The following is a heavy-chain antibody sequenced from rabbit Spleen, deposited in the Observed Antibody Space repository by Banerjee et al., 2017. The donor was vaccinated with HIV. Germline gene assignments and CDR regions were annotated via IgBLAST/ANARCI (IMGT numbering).Heavy chain of an antibody. CDR3: ARDDNGSWFYFNL. CDR2: IYGGSSGFT. J-gene: IGHJ4*01. D-gene: IGHD5-1*01. Sequence: QSLEESGEDLVKPGASLTLTCTASGFSFSARYYMCWVRQAPGKGLQWIACIYGGSSGFTYFATWAKGRFTVSKTSSTTVTLQMTSLTAADTATYFCARDDNGSWFYFNLWGQGTLVTVS. CDR1: GFSFSARYY. V-gene: IGHV1S40*01.